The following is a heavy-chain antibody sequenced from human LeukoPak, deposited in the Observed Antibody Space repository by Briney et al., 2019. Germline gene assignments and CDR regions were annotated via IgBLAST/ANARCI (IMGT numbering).Heavy chain of an antibody. Sequence: GGSLRLSCAASGFTFSSYSMNWVRQAPGKGLEWVSSISSSSSYIYYADSVKGRFTISRDNADNSLSLQMNSLRAEDTAVYYCARVIADSPHYYYYMDVWGKGTTVTVSS. CDR2: ISSSSSYI. V-gene: IGHV3-21*01. D-gene: IGHD6-6*01. CDR1: GFTFSSYS. J-gene: IGHJ6*03. CDR3: ARVIADSPHYYYYMDV.